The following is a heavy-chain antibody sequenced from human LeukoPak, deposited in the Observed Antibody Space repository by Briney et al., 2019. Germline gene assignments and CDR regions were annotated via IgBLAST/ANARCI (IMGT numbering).Heavy chain of an antibody. Sequence: SETLSLTCTVSGGSISSYYWSWIRQPAGKGLEWIGRIYTSGSTNYNPSLKSRVTMSVDTSKNQFSLKLSSVTAADTAVYYCARSDCSGGSCYSEVNAFDIWGQGTMVTVSS. V-gene: IGHV4-4*07. CDR1: GGSISSYY. D-gene: IGHD2-15*01. J-gene: IGHJ3*02. CDR2: IYTSGST. CDR3: ARSDCSGGSCYSEVNAFDI.